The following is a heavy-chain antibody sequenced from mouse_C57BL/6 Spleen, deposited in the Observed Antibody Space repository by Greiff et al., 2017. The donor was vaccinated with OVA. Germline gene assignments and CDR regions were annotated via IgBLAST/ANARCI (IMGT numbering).Heavy chain of an antibody. V-gene: IGHV1-5*01. Sequence: EVQLQQSGTVLARPGASVKMSCKTSGYTFTSYWMHWVKQRPGQGLEWIGAIYPGNSDTSYNQKFKGKAKLPAVTSASTSYLQRSSLKNEDSAVYYCTRDGYSNYYFDYWGKGTTLTVSS. J-gene: IGHJ2*01. CDR2: IYPGNSDT. CDR3: TRDGYSNYYFDY. CDR1: GYTFTSYW. D-gene: IGHD2-5*01.